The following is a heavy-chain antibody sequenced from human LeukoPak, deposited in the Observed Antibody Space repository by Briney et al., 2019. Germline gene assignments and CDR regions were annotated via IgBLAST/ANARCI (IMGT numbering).Heavy chain of an antibody. J-gene: IGHJ4*02. CDR3: ARGHPSSSWEHIDY. CDR2: ISAYNSNT. V-gene: IGHV1-18*01. D-gene: IGHD6-13*01. Sequence: GASVKVSCKASGYTFTSYGISWVRQAPGQGLEWVGWISAYNSNTNYAQKFQGRVTMTTDTSTSTAYMEVRSLRSDDTAFYYCARGHPSSSWEHIDYWGQGTLVTVSS. CDR1: GYTFTSYG.